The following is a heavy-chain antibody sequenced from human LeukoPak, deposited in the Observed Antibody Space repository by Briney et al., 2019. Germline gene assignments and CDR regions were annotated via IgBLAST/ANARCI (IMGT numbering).Heavy chain of an antibody. CDR2: IFSNGDT. D-gene: IGHD5-24*01. Sequence: GGSLRLSCTASKFTFSRNYMLWVRQAPGKGLEWVSLIFSNGDTHYADSVKGRFTISRDTSKNTVSLQMNSLRVEDTAMYYCTRDQMNYWGQGTLVTVSS. V-gene: IGHV3-53*01. CDR1: KFTFSRNY. CDR3: TRDQMNY. J-gene: IGHJ4*02.